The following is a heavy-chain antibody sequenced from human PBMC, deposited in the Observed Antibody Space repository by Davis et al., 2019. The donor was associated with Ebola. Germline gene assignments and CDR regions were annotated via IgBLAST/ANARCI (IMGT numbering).Heavy chain of an antibody. CDR3: ARGRVLADY. CDR2: INTNTGNP. V-gene: IGHV7-4-1*02. CDR1: GYIFTRYT. J-gene: IGHJ4*02. Sequence: AASVKVSCKTSGYIFTRYTMSWLRQASGQGLEWMGWINTNTGNPTYAQGFTGRFVFSLDTSVSTAYLQISSLKAEDTAVYYCARGRVLADYWGQGTLVTVSS. D-gene: IGHD3-3*02.